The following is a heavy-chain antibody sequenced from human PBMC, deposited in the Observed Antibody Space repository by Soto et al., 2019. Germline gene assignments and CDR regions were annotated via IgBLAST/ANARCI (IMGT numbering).Heavy chain of an antibody. J-gene: IGHJ4*02. CDR1: GGSISSYY. V-gene: IGHV4-59*08. CDR2: IYYSGST. Sequence: SETLSLTCTVSGGSISSYYWSWIRQPPGKGLEWIGYIYYSGSTNYNPSLKSRVTISVDTSKNQFSLKLSSVTAADTAVYYCARHRETVYYYDGSGPGVLFDYWGQGNLVTVSS. D-gene: IGHD3-22*01. CDR3: ARHRETVYYYDGSGPGVLFDY.